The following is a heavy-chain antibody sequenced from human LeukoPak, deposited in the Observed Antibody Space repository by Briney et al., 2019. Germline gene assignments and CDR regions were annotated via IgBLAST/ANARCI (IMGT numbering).Heavy chain of an antibody. J-gene: IGHJ4*02. CDR1: GASISDYY. V-gene: IGHV4-59*08. CDR3: ASHHGRGEAFDY. Sequence: SETLSLTCTVSGASISDYYWSWIRQPPGKRLEGIAYMYYSGIPNYSRSLRSRVTMSADKSNNQVSLTLTSVTAADTAVYYCASHHGRGEAFDYWGRGTLVTVSS. D-gene: IGHD3-10*01. CDR2: MYYSGIP.